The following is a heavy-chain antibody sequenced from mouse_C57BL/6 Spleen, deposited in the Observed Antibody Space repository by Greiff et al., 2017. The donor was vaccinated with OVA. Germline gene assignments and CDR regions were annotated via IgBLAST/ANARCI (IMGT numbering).Heavy chain of an antibody. J-gene: IGHJ4*01. CDR2: INPYNGGT. CDR3: ARSYGSSPHAMDY. CDR1: GYTFTDYY. V-gene: IGHV1-19*01. Sequence: VQLQQSGPVLVKPGALVKMSCKASGYTFTDYYMNWVKQSHGKSLEWIGVINPYNGGTSYNQKFKGKATLTVDKSSSTAYMELNSLTSEDSAVYYCARSYGSSPHAMDYWGQGTSVTVSS. D-gene: IGHD1-1*01.